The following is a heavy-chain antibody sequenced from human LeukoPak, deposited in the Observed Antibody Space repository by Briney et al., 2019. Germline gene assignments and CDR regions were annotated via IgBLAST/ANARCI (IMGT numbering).Heavy chain of an antibody. CDR3: ARDLNYYDSSGYSQNWFDP. CDR2: INPSGGST. V-gene: IGHV1-46*01. J-gene: IGHJ5*02. D-gene: IGHD3-22*01. Sequence: ASVKVSCKASGYTFTSYGISWVRQAPGQGLEWMGLINPSGGSTSYAQKFQGRVTMTRDTSTSTVYMELSSLRSEDTAVYYCARDLNYYDSSGYSQNWFDPWGQGTLVTVSS. CDR1: GYTFTSYG.